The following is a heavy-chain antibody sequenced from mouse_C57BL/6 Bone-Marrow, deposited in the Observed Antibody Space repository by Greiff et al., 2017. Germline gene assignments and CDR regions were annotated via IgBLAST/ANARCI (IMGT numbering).Heavy chain of an antibody. Sequence: DVMLVESGGGLVKPGGSLKLSCAASGFTFSSYTMSWVRQTPEKRLEWIATISGGGGNTYYPDSVKGRFTISRDNAKNTLYLQVSSLRSEDTAVYYCARTTVRGSYWYFDVWGTGTTVTVSS. V-gene: IGHV5-9*01. J-gene: IGHJ1*03. CDR2: ISGGGGNT. D-gene: IGHD1-1*01. CDR1: GFTFSSYT. CDR3: ARTTVRGSYWYFDV.